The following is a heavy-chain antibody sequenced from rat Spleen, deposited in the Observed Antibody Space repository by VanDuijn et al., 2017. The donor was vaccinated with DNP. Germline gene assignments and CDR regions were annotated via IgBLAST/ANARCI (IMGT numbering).Heavy chain of an antibody. CDR2: ISTGGGNT. Sequence: EVQLVESGGGPVQPGRSLKLSCVASGFIFSNYWMTWIRQAPTKGLEWVASISTGGGNTYYRDSVKGRFTISRDNAKNTQYLQMDSLRSEDTATYYCARHEDTTGIGWFAYWGQGTLVTVSS. J-gene: IGHJ3*01. CDR1: GFIFSNYW. D-gene: IGHD1-9*01. CDR3: ARHEDTTGIGWFAY. V-gene: IGHV5S13*01.